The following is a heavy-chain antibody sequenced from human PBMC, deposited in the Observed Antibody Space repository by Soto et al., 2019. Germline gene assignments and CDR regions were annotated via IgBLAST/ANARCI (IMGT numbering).Heavy chain of an antibody. CDR1: GGTFSSYA. D-gene: IGHD6-13*01. V-gene: IGHV1-69*01. CDR2: IIAIFGTA. Sequence: QVQRVQSGAEVKKPGSSVKVSCKASGGTFSSYAISWVRQAPGQGLEWMGGIIAIFGTANYAQKFKGSVTITPEESQSTAYMELSSLRSEETAVYYCARGEVYSGSWYGAFDIWGQGTMVTVSS. J-gene: IGHJ3*02. CDR3: ARGEVYSGSWYGAFDI.